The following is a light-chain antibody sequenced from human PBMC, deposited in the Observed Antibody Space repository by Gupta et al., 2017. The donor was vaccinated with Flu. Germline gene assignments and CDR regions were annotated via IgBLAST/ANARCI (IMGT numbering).Light chain of an antibody. CDR3: SSYTSSSTVV. Sequence: QSALTHPASLSRSPGQSITISCTGTSSDVGGYNYVSWYQQHPGKAPKLLIYGVSNRPSGVSNRFSGSKSGNTASLTISGLQAEDEADYYCSSYTSSSTVVFGGGTKLTVL. J-gene: IGLJ2*01. CDR2: GVS. CDR1: SSDVGGYNY. V-gene: IGLV2-14*01.